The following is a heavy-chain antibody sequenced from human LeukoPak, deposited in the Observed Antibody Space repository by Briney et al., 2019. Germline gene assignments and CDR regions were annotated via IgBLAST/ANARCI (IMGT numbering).Heavy chain of an antibody. CDR1: GFTVSSNY. V-gene: IGHV3-66*01. Sequence: GGSLRLSCAASGFTVSSNYMSWVRQAPGKGLEWVSVIYSGGSTYYADSVKGRLTISRDDSKNTLYLQMNSLRAEDTAVYYCARGLYYYDSSGYYPFDYWGQGTLVTVSS. CDR2: IYSGGST. D-gene: IGHD3-22*01. CDR3: ARGLYYYDSSGYYPFDY. J-gene: IGHJ4*02.